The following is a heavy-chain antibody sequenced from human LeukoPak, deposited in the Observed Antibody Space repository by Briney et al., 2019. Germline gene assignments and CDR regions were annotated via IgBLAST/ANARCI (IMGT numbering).Heavy chain of an antibody. J-gene: IGHJ4*02. CDR3: AKDQQEWELLGPFDY. D-gene: IGHD1-26*01. Sequence: PGGSLRLSCAASEFTFDDYAMHWVRQAPGKGLEWVSGISWNSGSIGYADSVKGRFTISRDNAKNSLYLQMSSLRAEDTALYYCAKDQQEWELLGPFDYWGQGTLVTVSS. V-gene: IGHV3-9*01. CDR1: EFTFDDYA. CDR2: ISWNSGSI.